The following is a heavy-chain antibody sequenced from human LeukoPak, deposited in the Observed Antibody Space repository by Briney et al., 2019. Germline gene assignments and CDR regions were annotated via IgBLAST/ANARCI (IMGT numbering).Heavy chain of an antibody. Sequence: GRSLRLSCAASGFTFSSYGMHWVRQAPGKGLEWVAVISYDGSNKYYADSVKGRFTISRDNSKNTLYLQMNSLRAEDTAVYYCARRGREGEFDYWGQGTLVTVSS. CDR1: GFTFSSYG. J-gene: IGHJ4*02. CDR3: ARRGREGEFDY. V-gene: IGHV3-30*03. CDR2: ISYDGSNK. D-gene: IGHD5-24*01.